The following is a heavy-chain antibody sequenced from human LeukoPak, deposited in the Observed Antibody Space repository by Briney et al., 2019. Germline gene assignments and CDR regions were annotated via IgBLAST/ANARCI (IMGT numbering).Heavy chain of an antibody. D-gene: IGHD1-7*01. CDR1: GFTFSSYW. CDR3: ARATAFQFMGTYVS. J-gene: IGHJ5*02. CDR2: IKQDGSEK. Sequence: GGSLRLSCAASGFTFSSYWMSWVRQAPGKGLEWVANIKQDGSEKYYVDSVKGRFTISRDNARNTVYLQMNSLRAEDTAVYFCARATAFQFMGTYVSWGQGTLVTVSS. V-gene: IGHV3-7*01.